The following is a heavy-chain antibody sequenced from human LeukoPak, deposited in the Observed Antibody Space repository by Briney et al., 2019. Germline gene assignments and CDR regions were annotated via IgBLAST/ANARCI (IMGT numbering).Heavy chain of an antibody. D-gene: IGHD1-14*01. V-gene: IGHV3-21*01. J-gene: IGHJ5*02. Sequence: GGSLRLSCAASGFTFSSYSMNWVRQAPGKGLEWASSISSSSSSYIYYADSVKGRFTISRDNAKNPLYLQMNSLRAEDTAVYYCARDPFAGLEFDPWGQGTLVTVSS. CDR1: GFTFSSYS. CDR3: ARDPFAGLEFDP. CDR2: ISSSSSSYI.